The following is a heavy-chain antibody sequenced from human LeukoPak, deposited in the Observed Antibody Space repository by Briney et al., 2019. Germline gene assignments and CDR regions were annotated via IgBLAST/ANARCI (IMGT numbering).Heavy chain of an antibody. Sequence: GGSLRLSCAASGFTFSSYAMSWVRQAPGKGLEWVSGISGSGGSTYYADSVKGRFTISRDNSKKTLYLQMNSLRAEDTAVYYCAKDRESGNYRASEYFQHWGQGTLVTVSS. CDR3: AKDRESGNYRASEYFQH. J-gene: IGHJ1*01. V-gene: IGHV3-23*01. D-gene: IGHD1-26*01. CDR1: GFTFSSYA. CDR2: ISGSGGST.